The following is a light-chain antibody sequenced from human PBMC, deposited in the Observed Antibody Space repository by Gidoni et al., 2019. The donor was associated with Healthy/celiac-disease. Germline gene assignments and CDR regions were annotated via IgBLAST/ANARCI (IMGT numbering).Light chain of an antibody. CDR1: QDISNY. CDR2: DAS. Sequence: DSQMPQSPSTLSASVGDRVTITRQASQDISNYLNWYQQKPGKAPKLLINDASNLETGVPSRFSRGGSGTDFTFTISSLQHEDIATYYCQQYDNLPYTFGQGTKLEIK. CDR3: QQYDNLPYT. J-gene: IGKJ2*01. V-gene: IGKV1-33*01.